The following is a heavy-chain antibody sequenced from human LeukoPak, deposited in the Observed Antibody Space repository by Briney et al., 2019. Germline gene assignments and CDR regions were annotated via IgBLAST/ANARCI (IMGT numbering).Heavy chain of an antibody. J-gene: IGHJ4*02. D-gene: IGHD3-22*01. CDR1: GFTFSSYG. V-gene: IGHV3-33*01. CDR2: IWYDGSNK. CDR3: ARDLGGTMIVVAAFDY. Sequence: GGSLRLSCAASGFTFSSYGMPGVRQAPGKGLEWGAVIWYDGSNKYYADSVKGRFTISRDNPKNTLYLQMNSLRAEDTAVYYYARDLGGTMIVVAAFDYWGQGTLVTVSS.